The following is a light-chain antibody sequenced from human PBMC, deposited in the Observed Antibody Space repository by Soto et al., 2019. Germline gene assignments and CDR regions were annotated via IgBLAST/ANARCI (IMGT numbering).Light chain of an antibody. CDR1: QSVSSY. Sequence: EIVLTQSPATLSLSPGERATLSCRASQSVSSYLAWYQQKPGQAPRLLIYDAYNKAAGIPARSSGSGSGTDFPLTISSLEPEEFAVYYWQQRSNSPLTFGGGTKVEIK. CDR3: QQRSNSPLT. CDR2: DAY. J-gene: IGKJ4*01. V-gene: IGKV3-11*01.